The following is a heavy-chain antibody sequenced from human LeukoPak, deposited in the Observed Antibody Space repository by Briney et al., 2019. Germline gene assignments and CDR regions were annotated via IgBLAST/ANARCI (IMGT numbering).Heavy chain of an antibody. Sequence: GGSLRLSCAASGLTFSSYWMSWVRQAPGKGLEWVANIKQDGSEKYYVDSVKGRFTISRDNAKNSLYLQMNSLRAEDTAVYYRARGQRAIGYCSSTSCSFGMDVWGKGTTVTVSS. D-gene: IGHD2-2*01. V-gene: IGHV3-7*03. CDR1: GLTFSSYW. CDR3: ARGQRAIGYCSSTSCSFGMDV. J-gene: IGHJ6*04. CDR2: IKQDGSEK.